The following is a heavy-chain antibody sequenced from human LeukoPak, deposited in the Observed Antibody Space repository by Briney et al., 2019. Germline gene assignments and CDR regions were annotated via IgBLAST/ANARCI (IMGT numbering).Heavy chain of an antibody. CDR3: ARELYDFWSGYYNPKDAFDI. V-gene: IGHV1-18*01. D-gene: IGHD3-3*01. Sequence: ASVKVSCKASGYTFTSYGISWVRQAPGQGLEWMGWISAYNGNTNYAQKLQGRVTMTTDTSTSTAYMELRSLRSDDTAVYYCARELYDFWSGYYNPKDAFDIWGQGIMVTVSS. J-gene: IGHJ3*02. CDR1: GYTFTSYG. CDR2: ISAYNGNT.